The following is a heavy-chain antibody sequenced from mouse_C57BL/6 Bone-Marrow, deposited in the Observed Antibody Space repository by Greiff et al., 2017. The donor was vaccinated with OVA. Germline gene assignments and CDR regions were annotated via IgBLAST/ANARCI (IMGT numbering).Heavy chain of an antibody. CDR3: TRRQFITTVVADY. V-gene: IGHV1-5*01. CDR2: IYPGNSDT. J-gene: IGHJ2*01. Sequence: EVQGVESGTVLARPGASVKMSCKTSGYTFTSYWMHWVKQRPGQGLEWIGAIYPGNSDTSYNQKFKGKAKLTAVTSASTAYMELSSLTNEDSAVYYCTRRQFITTVVADYWGQGTTLTVSS. D-gene: IGHD1-1*01. CDR1: GYTFTSYW.